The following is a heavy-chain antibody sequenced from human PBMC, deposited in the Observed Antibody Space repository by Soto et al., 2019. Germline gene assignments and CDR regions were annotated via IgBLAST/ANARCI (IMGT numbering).Heavy chain of an antibody. CDR1: GFTVSSNY. D-gene: IGHD3-10*01. J-gene: IGHJ4*02. Sequence: PGGSLRLSCAASGFTVSSNYMSWVRQAPGKGLEWVSVIYSGGSTYYADSVKGRFTISRHNSKNTLYLQTNSLRAEDTAVYYCARGTHYYGSGAFDYWGQGTLVTVSS. CDR2: IYSGGST. V-gene: IGHV3-53*04. CDR3: ARGTHYYGSGAFDY.